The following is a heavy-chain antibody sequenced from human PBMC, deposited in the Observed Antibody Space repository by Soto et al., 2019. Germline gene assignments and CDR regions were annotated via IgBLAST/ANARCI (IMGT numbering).Heavy chain of an antibody. Sequence: PGGSLRLSCAASGFTFSSYGMHWVRQAPGKGLEWVAVISYDGSNKYYADSVKGRFTISRDNSKNTLYLQMNSLRAEDTAVYYCAKDQVVVTAILDYWGQGTLVTVSS. V-gene: IGHV3-30*18. CDR3: AKDQVVVTAILDY. CDR2: ISYDGSNK. J-gene: IGHJ4*02. CDR1: GFTFSSYG. D-gene: IGHD2-21*02.